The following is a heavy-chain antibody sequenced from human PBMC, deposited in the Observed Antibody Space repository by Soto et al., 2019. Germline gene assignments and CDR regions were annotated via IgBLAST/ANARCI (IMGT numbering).Heavy chain of an antibody. J-gene: IGHJ4*02. D-gene: IGHD3-22*01. V-gene: IGHV3-48*02. CDR1: GFTFSSYG. Sequence: EVQLVESGGGLVQPGGSLRLSCAASGFTFSSYGMNWVRQAPGKGLEWVSYISSSSTTIHYADSVKGRFTIFRDNAKNSLYLQLNSLRDEDTAVYYCARSPYYYDSSNYYGYWGQGTLVTVSS. CDR2: ISSSSTTI. CDR3: ARSPYYYDSSNYYGY.